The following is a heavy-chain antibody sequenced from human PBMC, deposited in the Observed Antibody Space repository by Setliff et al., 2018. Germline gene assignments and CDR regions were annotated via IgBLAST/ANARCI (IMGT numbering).Heavy chain of an antibody. CDR2: IYYSGST. CDR1: GVSISSSRYY. Sequence: PPETLSLTCTVSGVSISSSRYYWGWIRQPPGNGLEWIGSIYYSGSTYYNPSLKSRVTISVDTSKNQFSLKLSSVTAADTAVYYCARVSGMGSPPYYYYYYGMDVWGQGTTVTVSS. D-gene: IGHD6-25*01. CDR3: ARVSGMGSPPYYYYYYGMDV. J-gene: IGHJ6*02. V-gene: IGHV4-39*07.